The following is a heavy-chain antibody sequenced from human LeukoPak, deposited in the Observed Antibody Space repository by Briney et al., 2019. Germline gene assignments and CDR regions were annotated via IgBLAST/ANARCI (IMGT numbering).Heavy chain of an antibody. V-gene: IGHV3-23*01. D-gene: IGHD1-1*01. J-gene: IGHJ5*02. CDR2: ISGGGENT. CDR1: GFTFNIYG. Sequence: GGSLRLSCAASGFTFNIYGMSWVRQAPGKGLEWVSTISGGGENTHYADSVKGRFTVSRDNSKNAMYLQMNNLRGDDTALYYCTKDVGPGYDWFDPWGQGTQVTVSS. CDR3: TKDVGPGYDWFDP.